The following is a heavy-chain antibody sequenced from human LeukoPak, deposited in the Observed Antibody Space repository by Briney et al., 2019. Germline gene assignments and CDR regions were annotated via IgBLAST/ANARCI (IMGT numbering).Heavy chain of an antibody. D-gene: IGHD4/OR15-4a*01. CDR2: ISAYDGNT. J-gene: IGHJ4*02. V-gene: IGHV1-18*01. CDR3: ARMGDYHLVSFFDY. Sequence: SVKVSCKSSGYTFTSYGFSWVRQAPGQGREWMGWISAYDGNTNYAQKLQGRVTMTTDTSTSTVYMELTSLRSDDTAVYYCARMGDYHLVSFFDYWGQGTLVAVSS. CDR1: GYTFTSYG.